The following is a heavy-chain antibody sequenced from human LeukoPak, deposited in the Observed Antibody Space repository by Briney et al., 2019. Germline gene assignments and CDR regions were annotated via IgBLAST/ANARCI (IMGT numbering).Heavy chain of an antibody. D-gene: IGHD2-8*01. Sequence: SETLSLTCRVSGGSISSTSYYWGWIRQPPGKGLEWIASIYHSGETFYNPSLESRVAISVDTSNNEVFLNLYSVTAADTAMYYCAETNTQDWFDPWGRGTLVTVSS. CDR3: AETNTQDWFDP. J-gene: IGHJ5*02. V-gene: IGHV4-39*07. CDR1: GGSISSTSYY. CDR2: IYHSGET.